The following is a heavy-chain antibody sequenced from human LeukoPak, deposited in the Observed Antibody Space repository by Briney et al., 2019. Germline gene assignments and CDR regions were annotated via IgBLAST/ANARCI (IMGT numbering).Heavy chain of an antibody. CDR3: ARGIWQQLSYYYMDV. Sequence: GGSLRLSCAASGFTVSSNYMSWVRQAPGKGLEWVSVIYSGGSTYYADSVKGRFTISRDNSKNTLYLQMNSLRAEDTAVYYCARGIWQQLSYYYMDVWGKGTTVTVSS. J-gene: IGHJ6*03. V-gene: IGHV3-66*02. CDR1: GFTVSSNY. CDR2: IYSGGST. D-gene: IGHD6-13*01.